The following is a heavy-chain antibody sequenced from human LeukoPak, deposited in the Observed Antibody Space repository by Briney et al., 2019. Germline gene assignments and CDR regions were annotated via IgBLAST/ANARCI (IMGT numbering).Heavy chain of an antibody. Sequence: SETLSLTCAVSGYSISSGYYWGWIRQPPGKGLEWIGSIYHSGSTYYNPSLKSRVTMSVDTSKNQFSLKLSSVTAADTAVYYCARDALVRGLYYFDYWGQGTLVTVSS. CDR3: ARDALVRGLYYFDY. V-gene: IGHV4-38-2*02. CDR2: IYHSGST. D-gene: IGHD3-10*01. J-gene: IGHJ4*02. CDR1: GYSISSGYY.